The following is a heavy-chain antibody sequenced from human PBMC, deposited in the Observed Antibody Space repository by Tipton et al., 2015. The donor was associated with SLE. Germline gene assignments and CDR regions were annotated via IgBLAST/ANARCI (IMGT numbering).Heavy chain of an antibody. Sequence: LRLSCIVSGGSITTRSYYWGWIRQPPGKGLEWIASISYSGSTYYNPSLESRLTISVDTSKNQFSLQLSSVTAADTAVYYCARDRRGWYFDLWGRGTLVTVST. D-gene: IGHD3-10*01. CDR2: ISYSGST. CDR1: GGSITTRSYY. V-gene: IGHV4-39*07. J-gene: IGHJ2*01. CDR3: ARDRRGWYFDL.